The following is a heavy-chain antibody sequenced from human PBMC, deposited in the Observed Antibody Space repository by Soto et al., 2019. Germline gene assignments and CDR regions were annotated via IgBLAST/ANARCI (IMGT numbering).Heavy chain of an antibody. CDR3: ARDSGQDYYYYYMDV. J-gene: IGHJ6*03. D-gene: IGHD6-19*01. CDR2: INPNSGGT. V-gene: IGHV1-2*04. Sequence: ASVKVSCKASGYTFTGYYMHWVRQAPGQGLEWMGWINPNSGGTNYAQKFQGWVTMTRDTSISTAYMELSRLRSDDTAVYYCARDSGQDYYYYYMDVWGKGTTVTVSS. CDR1: GYTFTGYY.